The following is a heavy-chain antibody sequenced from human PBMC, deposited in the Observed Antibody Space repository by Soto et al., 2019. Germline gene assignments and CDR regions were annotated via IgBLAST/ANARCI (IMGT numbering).Heavy chain of an antibody. CDR3: ATGAYCSGGSCSDYYYYYYGMDL. CDR2: LVVGTGNT. CDR1: GFTFRSSA. D-gene: IGHD2-15*01. V-gene: IGHV1-58*01. J-gene: IGHJ6*02. Sequence: SVKVSCKTSGFTFRSSAVQWVRQARGQRLEWIGWLVVGTGNTNYAQKFQQRVTISSDRSTNTVSMELSSLTSEDTAVYYCATGAYCSGGSCSDYYYYYYGMDLWGQGTTVTGLL.